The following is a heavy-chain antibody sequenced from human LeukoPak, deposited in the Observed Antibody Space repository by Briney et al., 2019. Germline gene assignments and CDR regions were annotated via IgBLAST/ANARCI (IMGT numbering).Heavy chain of an antibody. CDR1: GFTFSSYA. J-gene: IGHJ6*02. CDR2: ISGSGGST. D-gene: IGHD5-18*01. Sequence: GGSLRLSCAASGFTFSSYAMSWVRQAPGKGLEWVSAISGSGGSTYYADSVKGRFTISRDNAKNTLYLQMNSLRAEDTAVYHRAKGGGRVLQPWLPDSYGMDVWGQATTVTVPS. CDR3: AKGGGRVLQPWLPDSYGMDV. V-gene: IGHV3-23*01.